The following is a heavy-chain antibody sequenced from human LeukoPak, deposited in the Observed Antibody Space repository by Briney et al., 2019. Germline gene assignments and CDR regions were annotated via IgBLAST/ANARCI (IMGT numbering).Heavy chain of an antibody. J-gene: IGHJ4*02. CDR3: ARGASKRDGYNEE. CDR2: INHSGST. Sequence: SETLSLTCAVYGGSFSGYYWSWIRQPPGKGLEWIGEINHSGSTNYNPSLKSRVTISVDTSKNQFSLKLSSVTAADTAVYNCARGASKRDGYNEEWGQGTLVTVSS. D-gene: IGHD5-24*01. CDR1: GGSFSGYY. V-gene: IGHV4-34*01.